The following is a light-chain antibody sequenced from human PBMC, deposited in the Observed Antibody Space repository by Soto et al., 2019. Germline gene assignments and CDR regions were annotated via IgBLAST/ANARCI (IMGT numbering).Light chain of an antibody. Sequence: QSVLTQPASVSGSPGQSITISCPGTSSDVGGYNYVSWYQQHPGKAPKLMIYDVSHRPSGVSTRFSGSKSCNTASLTISGLQAEDEADYYCSSYTSSSTPVFGGGTKLTVL. J-gene: IGLJ2*01. CDR3: SSYTSSSTPV. CDR2: DVS. CDR1: SSDVGGYNY. V-gene: IGLV2-14*01.